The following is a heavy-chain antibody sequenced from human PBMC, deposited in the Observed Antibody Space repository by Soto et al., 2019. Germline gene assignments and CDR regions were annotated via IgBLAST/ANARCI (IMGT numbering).Heavy chain of an antibody. CDR3: AREESGEGYNV. CDR1: GGSISSYY. Sequence: SETLSLTCTVSGGSISSYYWSWIRQPPGKGLEWIGYIYYSGSTNYNPSLKSRVSISVDTSKNQFSLKLSSVTAADTAVYYCAREESGEGYNVWGQGNLVTVSS. V-gene: IGHV4-59*01. J-gene: IGHJ4*02. D-gene: IGHD7-27*01. CDR2: IYYSGST.